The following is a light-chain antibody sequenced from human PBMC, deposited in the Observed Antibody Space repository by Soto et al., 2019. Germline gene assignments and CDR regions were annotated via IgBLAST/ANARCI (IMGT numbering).Light chain of an antibody. CDR1: SSDIGADYD. Sequence: QSVRTQPPSVSGAPGQRITISCTGSSSDIGADYDVHWYQQFPGTAPKLLIDGNIDRPSGVPDRFSASKSGTSASLAITGLQAEDEADYYCQAYDTSLSGVVFGTGTKVTVL. J-gene: IGLJ1*01. V-gene: IGLV1-40*01. CDR2: GNI. CDR3: QAYDTSLSGVV.